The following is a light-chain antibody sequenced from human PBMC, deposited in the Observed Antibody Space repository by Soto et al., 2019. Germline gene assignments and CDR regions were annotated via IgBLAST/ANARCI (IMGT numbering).Light chain of an antibody. V-gene: IGLV1-44*01. CDR3: AAWDDSLRAVV. J-gene: IGLJ2*01. CDR1: RSNIGTYA. Sequence: VLTQSPSASGTPGQRVTISCSGSRSNIGTYAVNWYQQLPGAAPTLLIFRNHQRPSGVPDRFSGSKSGTSASLAISGPQSEDEADYYCAAWDDSLRAVVFGGGTKLTVL. CDR2: RNH.